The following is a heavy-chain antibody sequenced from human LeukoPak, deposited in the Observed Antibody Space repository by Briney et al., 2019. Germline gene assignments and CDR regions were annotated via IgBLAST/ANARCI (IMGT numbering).Heavy chain of an antibody. CDR3: ARSAYYYDSSGPKDAFDI. CDR1: GGSISSYY. D-gene: IGHD3-22*01. J-gene: IGHJ3*02. CDR2: IYTSGST. Sequence: SETLSLTCTVSGGSISSYYWSWIRQPAGKGLEWIGRIYTSGSTNYNPSLKSRVTMSVDTSKNQFSLKLSSVTAADTAVYYCARSAYYYDSSGPKDAFDIWGQGTMVTVSS. V-gene: IGHV4-4*07.